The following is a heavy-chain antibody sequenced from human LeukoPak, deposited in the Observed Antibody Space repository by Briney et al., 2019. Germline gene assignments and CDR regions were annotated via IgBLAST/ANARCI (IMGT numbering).Heavy chain of an antibody. V-gene: IGHV3-33*01. CDR2: IWYDGSNK. CDR1: GFTFSSYG. Sequence: PGRSLRLSCAASGFTFSSYGMHWVRQAPGKGLEWVAVIWYDGSNKYYADSVKGRFTISRDNSKNTLYLQMNSLRAEDTAVYYCARGHLTGTNNYYYGMDVWGQGTTVTVSS. D-gene: IGHD1-7*01. J-gene: IGHJ6*02. CDR3: ARGHLTGTNNYYYGMDV.